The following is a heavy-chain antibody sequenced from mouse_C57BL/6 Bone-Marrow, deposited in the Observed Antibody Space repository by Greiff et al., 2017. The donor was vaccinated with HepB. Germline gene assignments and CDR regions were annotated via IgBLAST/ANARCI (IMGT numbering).Heavy chain of an antibody. CDR1: GFNIKVYY. D-gene: IGHD3-2*02. V-gene: IGHV14-2*01. CDR2: IDPEDGET. J-gene: IGHJ3*01. Sequence: VQLKQSGAELVKPGASVKLSCTASGFNIKVYYMHWVKQRTEQGLEWIGRIDPEDGETKYAPKFQGKATITADTSSNTAYLQLSSLTSEDTAVYYCARGQLRPPWFAYWGQGTLVTVSA. CDR3: ARGQLRPPWFAY.